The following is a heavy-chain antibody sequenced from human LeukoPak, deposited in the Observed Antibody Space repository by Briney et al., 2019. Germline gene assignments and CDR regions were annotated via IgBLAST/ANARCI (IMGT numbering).Heavy chain of an antibody. CDR1: GGSIRSYY. V-gene: IGHV4-59*01. CDR3: VRPYDSSGYHPFDS. Sequence: SETLSLTCTVSGGSIRSYYWSWIRQPPGKGLEWIGYIYYDGSTNYNPSLKSRVTISVDTSKNQFSLKLSSMTAADTAVYYCVRPYDSSGYHPFDSGAQGILVTVSS. J-gene: IGHJ4*02. D-gene: IGHD3-22*01. CDR2: IYYDGST.